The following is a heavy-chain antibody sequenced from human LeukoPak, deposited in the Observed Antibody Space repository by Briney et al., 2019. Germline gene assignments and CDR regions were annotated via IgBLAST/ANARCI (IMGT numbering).Heavy chain of an antibody. V-gene: IGHV4-39*07. Sequence: SETLSLTCTVSVDSISSSSYYWDSSRQPPGKGLEWIASISYSGSTYYNPSLKSRVPMSVDTSKHEFSLRLSSVTAADTAVYYCARTKGLAGAYNAFDIWGQGTMVTVS. CDR3: ARTKGLAGAYNAFDI. CDR2: ISYSGST. CDR1: VDSISSSSYY. J-gene: IGHJ3*02. D-gene: IGHD1-14*01.